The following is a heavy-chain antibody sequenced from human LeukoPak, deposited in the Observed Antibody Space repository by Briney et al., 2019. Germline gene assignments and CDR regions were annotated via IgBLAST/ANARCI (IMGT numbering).Heavy chain of an antibody. Sequence: PGGSLRLSCAASGFTFSDYYMSWIRQAPGKGLEWVSYISSSGSTIYYADSVKGRFTISRDNAKNSLYLQMNSLRAEDTAVYYCARDRYYYDSSGYCPDYWGQGTLVTVSS. J-gene: IGHJ4*02. CDR3: ARDRYYYDSSGYCPDY. CDR2: ISSSGSTI. V-gene: IGHV3-11*01. CDR1: GFTFSDYY. D-gene: IGHD3-22*01.